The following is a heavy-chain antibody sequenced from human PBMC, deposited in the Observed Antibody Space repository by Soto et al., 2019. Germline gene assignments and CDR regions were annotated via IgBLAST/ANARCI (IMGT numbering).Heavy chain of an antibody. CDR2: IYNSGST. V-gene: IGHV4-31*01. J-gene: IGHJ4*02. Sequence: QVQLQESGPGLVKPSQTLSLTCTVSGGSISSGGYYWSWIRQHPGKGLEWIGYIYNSGSTYYNPSIKSLISISVDTSKNQFSLKLSSVTAADTAGYYCESGTGSYDYWGQGTLVTVSS. CDR1: GGSISSGGYY. CDR3: ESGTGSYDY. D-gene: IGHD3-10*01.